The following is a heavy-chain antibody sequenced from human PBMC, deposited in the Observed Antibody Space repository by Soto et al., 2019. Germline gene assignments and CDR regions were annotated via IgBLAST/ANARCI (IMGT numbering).Heavy chain of an antibody. CDR3: AKGVFLFQAEDGRRDTVPVSAFLVNRSSDL. J-gene: IGHJ2*01. CDR2: ISDSGST. D-gene: IGHD2-21*01. V-gene: IGHV3-23*01. Sequence: PGKGLEWVSTISDSGSTYYADSVKGRFTISRDNSKNTLYLQMRSLRAEDTAVYFCAKGVFLFQAEDGRRDTVPVSAFLVNRSSDL.